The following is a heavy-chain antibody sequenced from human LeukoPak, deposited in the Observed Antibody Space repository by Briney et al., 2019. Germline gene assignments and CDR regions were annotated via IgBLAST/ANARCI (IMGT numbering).Heavy chain of an antibody. CDR2: ISYDGGNK. Sequence: GRSLRPSCAASGFTFSSYGMHWVRQAPGKGLEWVAVISYDGGNKYYADSVKGRFTISRDNSKNTLYLQMNSLRAEDTAVYYCAKDFSYCSGGSCYEDNWFDPWGQGTLVTVSS. V-gene: IGHV3-30*18. D-gene: IGHD2-15*01. CDR1: GFTFSSYG. CDR3: AKDFSYCSGGSCYEDNWFDP. J-gene: IGHJ5*02.